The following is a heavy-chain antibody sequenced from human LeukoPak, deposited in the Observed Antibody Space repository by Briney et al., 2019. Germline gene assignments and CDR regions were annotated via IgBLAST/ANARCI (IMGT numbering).Heavy chain of an antibody. CDR1: GYTFPSYF. CDR2: INPTGGST. V-gene: IGHV1-46*01. Sequence: ASVKVSCKASGYTFPSYFMHWVRQAPGQRLEWMGIINPTGGSTTYAQKFQGRVTMTRDTSTSTVYMELSSLRSDDTAVYYCARTAARRFDYWGQGTLVTVSS. D-gene: IGHD6-6*01. J-gene: IGHJ4*02. CDR3: ARTAARRFDY.